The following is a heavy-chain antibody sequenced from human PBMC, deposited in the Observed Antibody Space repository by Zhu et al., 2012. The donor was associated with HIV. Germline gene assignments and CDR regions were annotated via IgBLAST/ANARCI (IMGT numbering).Heavy chain of an antibody. V-gene: IGHV4-30-4*08. CDR3: GKGAIVGGIKHYFMDS. D-gene: IGHD3-10*01. Sequence: QVQLQESGPGLVKPSQTLSLTCTVSAGSISSGDYYWTWIRQPPGKGLEWIGYIYYFGSPFYNPSLKSRITISVDTSKNQFSLTLSSVTAADTAVYYCGKGAIVGGIKHYFMDSGAKGPRSPSP. CDR2: IYYFGSP. J-gene: IGHJ6*03. CDR1: AGSISSGDYY.